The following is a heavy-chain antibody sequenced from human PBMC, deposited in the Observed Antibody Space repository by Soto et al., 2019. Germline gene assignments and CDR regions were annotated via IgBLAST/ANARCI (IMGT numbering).Heavy chain of an antibody. CDR3: ARDPSRGLPDY. CDR2: IYHTGST. D-gene: IGHD3-10*01. V-gene: IGHV4-4*02. CDR1: GGSIDSSNW. Sequence: QVQLQESGPRLVRPSGTLSLTCAVSGGSIDSSNWWSWVRQPPGKGLEWIGEIYHTGSTNYKPSLKSRVTQSVDKSKNQYSLKLNSVTAADTAVYYCARDPSRGLPDYWGQGTLVTVSS. J-gene: IGHJ4*02.